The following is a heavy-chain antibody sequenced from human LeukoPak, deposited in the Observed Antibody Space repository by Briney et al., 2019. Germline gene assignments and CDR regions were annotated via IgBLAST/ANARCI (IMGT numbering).Heavy chain of an antibody. D-gene: IGHD1-26*01. CDR3: AKTSGRYYDFDY. Sequence: PGGSLRLSCAASGFTFSTFAMSWVRQAPGKGLEWVSGIRGSGGNTFHADSVKGRFTSSRDNSKNTLYLQMNSLRAEDTAVYYCAKTSGRYYDFDYWGQGTLVTVSS. J-gene: IGHJ4*02. CDR2: IRGSGGNT. V-gene: IGHV3-23*01. CDR1: GFTFSTFA.